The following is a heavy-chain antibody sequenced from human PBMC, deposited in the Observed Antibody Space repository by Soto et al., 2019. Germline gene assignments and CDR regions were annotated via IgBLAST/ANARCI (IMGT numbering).Heavy chain of an antibody. Sequence: ASVKVSCKASGYTFTSYYINWVRQAPGQGLEWMGWINPNSGGTNYAQKFQGWVTMTRDTSISTAYMELSRLRSDDTAVYYCARKGVELELDYWGQGTLVTVSS. CDR2: INPNSGGT. V-gene: IGHV1-2*04. D-gene: IGHD1-7*01. J-gene: IGHJ4*02. CDR3: ARKGVELELDY. CDR1: GYTFTSYY.